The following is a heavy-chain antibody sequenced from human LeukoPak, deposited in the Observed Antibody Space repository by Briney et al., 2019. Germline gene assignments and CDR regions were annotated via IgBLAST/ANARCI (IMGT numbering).Heavy chain of an antibody. CDR2: ISGSGAIT. CDR1: GFTFSSYA. Sequence: GGSLRLSCAASGFTFSSYAMTWVRQAPGKGLEWVSDISGSGAITYYRDSVKGRFTISRDNSKNTLYPQMNSLRAEDTAVYYCAKLTDYWGQGTLVTVSS. V-gene: IGHV3-23*01. CDR3: AKLTDY. J-gene: IGHJ4*02. D-gene: IGHD1-14*01.